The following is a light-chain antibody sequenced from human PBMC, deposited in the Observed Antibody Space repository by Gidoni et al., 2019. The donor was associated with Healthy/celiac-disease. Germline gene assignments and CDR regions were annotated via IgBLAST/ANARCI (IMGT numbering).Light chain of an antibody. CDR2: WAS. CDR1: QSVLYSSKNRNY. Sequence: DIVMTKYPDSLAVSLGERTTINCKSSQSVLYSSKNRNYLAWYQQKPGQPPKLLIYWASTRESGVPDRFSGSGSGTDFTLTISSLQAEDVAVYYCQQYYSTPYTFGQGTKLEIK. J-gene: IGKJ2*01. V-gene: IGKV4-1*01. CDR3: QQYYSTPYT.